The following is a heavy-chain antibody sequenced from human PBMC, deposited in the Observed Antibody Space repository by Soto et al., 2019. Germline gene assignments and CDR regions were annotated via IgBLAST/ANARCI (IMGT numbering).Heavy chain of an antibody. CDR1: GYSFITYG. V-gene: IGHV1-18*01. CDR2: ISTYNGNT. CDR3: ARGPTDYYDKSGDYCLDY. D-gene: IGHD3-22*01. J-gene: IGHJ4*02. Sequence: QVQLVQSGAEVNKPGASVMVSCKGSGYSFITYGMGWVRQAPGQGLEWVGWISTYNGNTKYVESLQGRVTMTTDTTTSTAYMELRSLRSDDTAVYYCARGPTDYYDKSGDYCLDYWGQGTLVTVSP.